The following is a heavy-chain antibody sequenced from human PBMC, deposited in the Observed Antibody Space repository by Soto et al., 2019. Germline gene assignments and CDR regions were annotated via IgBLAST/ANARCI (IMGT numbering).Heavy chain of an antibody. CDR3: AREVQYWFDP. V-gene: IGHV4-59*01. J-gene: IGHJ5*02. CDR1: GGSFSSYY. Sequence: SETLSLTCTVSGGSFSSYYWSWIRQPPGKGLEWIGYIYHSGTTTYNPSLKSRVTISVDTSKNQIYLRLSSVTAADTAVYYCAREVQYWFDPWGQGTLVTVSS. CDR2: IYHSGTT. D-gene: IGHD1-1*01.